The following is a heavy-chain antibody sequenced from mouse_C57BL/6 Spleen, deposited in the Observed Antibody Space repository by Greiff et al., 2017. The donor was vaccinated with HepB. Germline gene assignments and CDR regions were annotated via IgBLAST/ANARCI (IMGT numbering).Heavy chain of an antibody. CDR1: GYTFTDHT. CDR3: ARERDYYGSSDVNWYFDV. J-gene: IGHJ1*03. CDR2: IYPRDGST. D-gene: IGHD1-1*01. V-gene: IGHV1-78*01. Sequence: VQLQESDAELVKPGASVKISCKVSGYTFTDHTIHWMKQRPEQGLEWIGYIYPRDGSTKYNEKFKGKATLTADKSSSTAYMQLNSLTSEDPAVYCWARERDYYGSSDVNWYFDVWGTGTTVTVSS.